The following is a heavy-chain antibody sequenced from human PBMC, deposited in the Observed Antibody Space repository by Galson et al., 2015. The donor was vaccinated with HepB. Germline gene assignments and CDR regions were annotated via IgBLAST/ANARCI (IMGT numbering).Heavy chain of an antibody. V-gene: IGHV2-70*11. CDR3: TRRPPVSRAFDF. CDR1: GFSLTTSEMC. J-gene: IGHJ3*01. D-gene: IGHD5/OR15-5a*01. Sequence: PALVKPTQTLTLTCTFSGFSLTTSEMCVSWIRQPPGKALEWLARIDWDDDKYYSTSLKTRLSISMDTSNNQVVLTLTNVDPVDTATYYCTRRPPVSRAFDFWGQGTMVTVSS. CDR2: IDWDDDK.